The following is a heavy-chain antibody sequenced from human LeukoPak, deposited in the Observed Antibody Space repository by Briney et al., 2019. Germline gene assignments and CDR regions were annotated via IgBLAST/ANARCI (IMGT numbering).Heavy chain of an antibody. D-gene: IGHD6-13*01. CDR1: GFTFTSHA. J-gene: IGHJ3*02. CDR3: AKHRGSSWYDAFDI. CDR2: ISGSGGSGGST. V-gene: IGHV3-23*01. Sequence: GGALRLSCAASGFTFTSHAMIWVRQAPGKGLEWVSAISGSGGSGGSTYYADSVKGRFTISRDNSKNTLYPQMNSLRAEDTAVYYCAKHRGSSWYDAFDICGQGTMVTVSS.